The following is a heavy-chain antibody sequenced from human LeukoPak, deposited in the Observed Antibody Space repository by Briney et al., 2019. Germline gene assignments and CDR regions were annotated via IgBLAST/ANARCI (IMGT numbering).Heavy chain of an antibody. CDR2: ISVSGNT. CDR3: AKYYSSGYYYASFDY. J-gene: IGHJ4*02. V-gene: IGHV3-23*01. Sequence: PGGSLRLSCAASGFTLSSYAMSWVRQGPGKGLEWASAISVSGNTYHADSVKGRFTISRDSSKNTLYLQMNSLRAGDAAVYYCAKYYSSGYYYASFDYWGQGTLVTVSS. CDR1: GFTLSSYA. D-gene: IGHD3-22*01.